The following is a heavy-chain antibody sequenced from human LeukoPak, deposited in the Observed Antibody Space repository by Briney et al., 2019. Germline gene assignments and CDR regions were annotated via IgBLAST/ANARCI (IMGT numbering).Heavy chain of an antibody. J-gene: IGHJ4*02. D-gene: IGHD2-15*01. CDR2: ISSNGGST. CDR3: ARYCSGASCYSGVDY. CDR1: GFTFGSYM. Sequence: PGGSLRLSCAASGFTFGSYMMTWVRQAPGRGLAWVSTISSNGGSTYYADSVKGRFTISRDNSKNTLYLQMSSLRAEDTAVYYCARYCSGASCYSGVDYWGQGTLVPVSS. V-gene: IGHV3-23*01.